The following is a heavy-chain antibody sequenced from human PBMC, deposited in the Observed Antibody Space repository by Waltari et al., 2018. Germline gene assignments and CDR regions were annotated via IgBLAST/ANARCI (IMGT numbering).Heavy chain of an antibody. CDR1: GGTFSSYA. Sequence: QVQLVQSGAEVKKPGSSVKVSCKASGGTFSSYAISWVRQAPGQGLEWMGRIIPIFGTANYAQKFQGRVTITADKSTSTAYMELSSLRSEDTAVYYCARAYKNRIAVAGRSAEYFQHWGQGTLVTVSS. D-gene: IGHD6-19*01. CDR2: IIPIFGTA. J-gene: IGHJ1*01. CDR3: ARAYKNRIAVAGRSAEYFQH. V-gene: IGHV1-69*08.